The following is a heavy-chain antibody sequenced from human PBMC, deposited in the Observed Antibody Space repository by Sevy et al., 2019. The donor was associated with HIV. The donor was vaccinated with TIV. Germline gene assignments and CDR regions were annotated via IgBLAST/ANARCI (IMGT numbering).Heavy chain of an antibody. D-gene: IGHD2-15*01. V-gene: IGHV3-53*01. Sequence: GESLKISCVVSGFSVSSNYMSWVRQAPGKGLEWVSNIYSDGRTYYADSVRGRFTISRDTSKNTVYLEMKSLRAEDTAVYYCTREDIVWGEDNNYGMDVWGHGTTVTVSS. CDR3: TREDIVWGEDNNYGMDV. CDR1: GFSVSSNY. CDR2: IYSDGRT. J-gene: IGHJ6*02.